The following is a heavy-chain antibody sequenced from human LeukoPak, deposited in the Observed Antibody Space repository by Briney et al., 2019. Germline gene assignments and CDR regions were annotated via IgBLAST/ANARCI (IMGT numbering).Heavy chain of an antibody. Sequence: GGSLRLSCAASGLTFNNYGMHWVRQAPGKGLEWVAFIHYDGSNKYYTDSLKGRFTISRDNSKNMLYLQMSSLRPEDTAVYYCVKETMFEMPIMFHDSWGQGTLVTVSS. V-gene: IGHV3-30*02. CDR2: IHYDGSNK. D-gene: IGHD5-24*01. CDR1: GLTFNNYG. CDR3: VKETMFEMPIMFHDS. J-gene: IGHJ4*02.